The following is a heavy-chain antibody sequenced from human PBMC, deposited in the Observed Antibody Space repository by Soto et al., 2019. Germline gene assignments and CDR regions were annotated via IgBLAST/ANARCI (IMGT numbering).Heavy chain of an antibody. V-gene: IGHV1-69*13. CDR1: GGTFSSYA. CDR3: AVDYGGKGPVRFDD. D-gene: IGHD4-17*01. Sequence: ASVKVSCKASGGTFSSYAISWVRQAPGQGLEWMGGIIPIFGTANYAQKFQGRVTITADESTSTAYMELSSLRSEDTAVYYCAVDYGGKGPVRFDDWGQGPLVTVSS. CDR2: IIPIFGTA. J-gene: IGHJ4*02.